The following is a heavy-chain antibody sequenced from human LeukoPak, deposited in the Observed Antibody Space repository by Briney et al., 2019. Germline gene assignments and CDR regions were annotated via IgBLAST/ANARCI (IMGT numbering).Heavy chain of an antibody. CDR3: AKGSSRGTTLTWFDP. D-gene: IGHD4-17*01. CDR2: ISSSGGTT. CDR1: GFTFSSFA. Sequence: GGSLRLSCAASGFTFSSFAMSWVRQAPGKGLEWVSAISSSGGTTYYADSVKGQFTVSRDNSQNTLYLQMNSLRVDDTAVYYCAKGSSRGTTLTWFDPWGQGTLVTVSS. J-gene: IGHJ5*02. V-gene: IGHV3-23*01.